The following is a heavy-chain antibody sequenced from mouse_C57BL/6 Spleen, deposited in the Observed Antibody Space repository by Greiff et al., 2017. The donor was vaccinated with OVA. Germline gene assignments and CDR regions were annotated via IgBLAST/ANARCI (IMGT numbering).Heavy chain of an antibody. CDR3: VRHADGYYKDYYAMDY. J-gene: IGHJ4*01. V-gene: IGHV10-1*01. Sequence: EVKLVESGGGLVQPKGSLKLSCAASGFSFNTYAMNWVRQAPGKGLEWVARIRSKSNNYATYYADSVKDRFTISRDDSESMLYLQMNNLKTEDTAMYYCVRHADGYYKDYYAMDYWGQGTSVTVSS. D-gene: IGHD2-3*01. CDR2: IRSKSNNYAT. CDR1: GFSFNTYA.